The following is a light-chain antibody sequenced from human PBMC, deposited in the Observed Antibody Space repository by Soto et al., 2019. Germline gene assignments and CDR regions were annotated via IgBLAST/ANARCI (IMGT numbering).Light chain of an antibody. Sequence: IQMTQSPSTLSASVGDRVTITCRASQSISSWLAWYQQKPGKAPKLLIYDASSLESGVPSRFSGSGSGTDFSLTISSLQPEDVATYYCQYLNSFPLTFGGGTKVDIK. CDR2: DAS. CDR3: QYLNSFPLT. CDR1: QSISSW. J-gene: IGKJ4*01. V-gene: IGKV1-5*01.